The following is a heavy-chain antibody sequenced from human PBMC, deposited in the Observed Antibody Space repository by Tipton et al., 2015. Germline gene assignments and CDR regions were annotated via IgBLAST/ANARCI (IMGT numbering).Heavy chain of an antibody. CDR2: IYYSGST. J-gene: IGHJ4*02. D-gene: IGHD5-12*01. Sequence: TLSLTCTVSGGSISSYYWSWIRQPPGKGLEWIGYIYYSGSTNYNPSLKSRVTISVDTSKNQFSLKLSSVTAADTAVYYCVRARSGYSGYDRYYFDYWGQGTLVTVSS. V-gene: IGHV4-59*12. CDR3: VRARSGYSGYDRYYFDY. CDR1: GGSISSYY.